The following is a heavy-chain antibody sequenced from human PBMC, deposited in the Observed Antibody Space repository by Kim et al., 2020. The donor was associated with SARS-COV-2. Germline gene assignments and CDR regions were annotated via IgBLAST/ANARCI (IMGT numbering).Heavy chain of an antibody. D-gene: IGHD3-22*01. CDR2: INSDGSST. CDR1: GFTFSSYW. CDR3: ASFGYYDSMVDY. Sequence: GGSLRLSCAASGFTFSSYWMHWVRQAPGKGLVRVSRINSDGSSTSYADSVKGRFTISRDNAKNTLYLQMNSLRAEDTAVYYCASFGYYDSMVDYWGQGTLVTVSS. J-gene: IGHJ4*02. V-gene: IGHV3-74*01.